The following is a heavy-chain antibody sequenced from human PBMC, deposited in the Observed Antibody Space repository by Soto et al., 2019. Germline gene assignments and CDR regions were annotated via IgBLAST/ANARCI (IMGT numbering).Heavy chain of an antibody. V-gene: IGHV1-2*02. CDR1: GYSFTDYH. CDR3: ARDPIYCSGGSCYHIDY. J-gene: IGHJ4*02. Sequence: ASVKVSCKASGYSFTDYHIHWVRQAPGQGLEWMGWINPNSGGTNYAQKFQGRVTMTRDTSISTAYMELSRLRSDDTAVYYCARDPIYCSGGSCYHIDYWGQGTLVTVSS. CDR2: INPNSGGT. D-gene: IGHD2-15*01.